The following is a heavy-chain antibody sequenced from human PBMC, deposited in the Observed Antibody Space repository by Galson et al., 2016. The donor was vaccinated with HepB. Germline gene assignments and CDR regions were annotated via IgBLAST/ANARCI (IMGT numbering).Heavy chain of an antibody. CDR2: IKSDGRST. V-gene: IGHV3-74*01. D-gene: IGHD3/OR15-3a*01. CDR3: VREDDFLDV. Sequence: WMHWVRQTPTTGLVWVSRIKSDGRSTTYADFVKGRFTISRDNAKNTLHLQMNSLRAEDTAVYYCVREDDFLDVWGQGILVTVSS. CDR1: W. J-gene: IGHJ4*02.